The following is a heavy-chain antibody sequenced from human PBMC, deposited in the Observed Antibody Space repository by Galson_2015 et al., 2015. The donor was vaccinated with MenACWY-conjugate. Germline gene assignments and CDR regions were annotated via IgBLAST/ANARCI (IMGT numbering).Heavy chain of an antibody. CDR3: AREMRSLFGFPEYYMDV. CDR2: INDSGSP. Sequence: ETLSLTCAVSGGSVSRHYWSWIRQPPGKALEWIGNINDSGSPKYNPSLKTRVTISVDTSKSQFSLKLSSVTAADTAVYYCAREMRSLFGFPEYYMDVWGKGTTVTVSS. V-gene: IGHV4-59*02. D-gene: IGHD3-3*01. CDR1: GGSVSRHY. J-gene: IGHJ6*03.